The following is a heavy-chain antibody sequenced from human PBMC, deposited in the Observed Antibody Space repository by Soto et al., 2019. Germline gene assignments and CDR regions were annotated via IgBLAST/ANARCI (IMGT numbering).Heavy chain of an antibody. CDR2: ISGGGDTT. CDR3: AKGRGGSGCLTPRVDF. J-gene: IGHJ4*02. D-gene: IGHD3-10*01. V-gene: IGHV3-23*01. Sequence: EVQLLESGGGLVQPGGSLRLSCAASGFTFNNYAMTWVRQAPGKGLEWVSAISGGGDTTSYADSVKGRFTVSRDGSKNTLYLQMSSLRAEDTALYYWAKGRGGSGCLTPRVDFWGQGTLVTVSS. CDR1: GFTFNNYA.